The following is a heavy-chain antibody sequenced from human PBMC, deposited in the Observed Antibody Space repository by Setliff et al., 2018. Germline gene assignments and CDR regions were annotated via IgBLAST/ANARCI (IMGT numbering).Heavy chain of an antibody. CDR3: AKVGIFGGGYFDF. J-gene: IGHJ4*02. Sequence: GGSLRLSCTASGFSFSSYGMHWVRQAPGKGLEWVAVIWYDGSNTYHADSVKGRSTISRDNSQNTMYLQMNGLRAEDTAVYYCAKVGIFGGGYFDFWGQGTLVTVSS. D-gene: IGHD3-3*01. V-gene: IGHV3-33*06. CDR2: IWYDGSNT. CDR1: GFSFSSYG.